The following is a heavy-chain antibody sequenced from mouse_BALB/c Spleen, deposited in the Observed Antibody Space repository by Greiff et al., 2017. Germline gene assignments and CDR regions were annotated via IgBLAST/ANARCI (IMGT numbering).Heavy chain of an antibody. D-gene: IGHD4-1*02. CDR2: IWAGGST. CDR1: GFSLTSYG. CDR3: ARAATGTDYFDY. J-gene: IGHJ2*01. V-gene: IGHV2-9*02. Sequence: QVQLKESGPGLVAPSQSLSITCTVSGFSLTSYGVHWVRQPPGKGLEWLGVIWAGGSTNYNSALMSRLSISKDNSKSQVFLKMNSLQTDDTAMYYCARAATGTDYFDYWGQGTTLTVSS.